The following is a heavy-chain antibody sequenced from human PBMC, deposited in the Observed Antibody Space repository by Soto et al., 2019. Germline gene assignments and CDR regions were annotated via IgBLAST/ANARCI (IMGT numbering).Heavy chain of an antibody. CDR3: ARGITGTSWDYYYYYSTAV. D-gene: IGHD1-20*01. V-gene: IGHV1-8*01. J-gene: IGHJ6*03. CDR2: MNPNSGNT. Sequence: ASVKVSCKASGYTFTSYDINWVRQATGQGLKWMGWMNPNSGNTGYAQKFQGRVTMTRNTSIRTAYMELSSLRSEDTAVYYCARGITGTSWDYYYYYSTAVWAKETTITVSS. CDR1: GYTFTSYD.